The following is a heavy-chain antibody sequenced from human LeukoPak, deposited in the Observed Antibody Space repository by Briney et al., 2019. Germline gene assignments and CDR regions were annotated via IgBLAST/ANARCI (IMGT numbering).Heavy chain of an antibody. D-gene: IGHD2-2*01. CDR1: GGSLSGFY. Sequence: SETLSLTCAVYGGSLSGFYWSWIRQPPGKGLEWIGEISHSGSTNYNPSLKSRVTISVDTSKNQFSLKLSSVTAADTAVYYCARRRPQRYCSSTSCYRDNWFDPWGQGTLVTVSS. V-gene: IGHV4-34*01. CDR3: ARRRPQRYCSSTSCYRDNWFDP. J-gene: IGHJ5*02. CDR2: ISHSGST.